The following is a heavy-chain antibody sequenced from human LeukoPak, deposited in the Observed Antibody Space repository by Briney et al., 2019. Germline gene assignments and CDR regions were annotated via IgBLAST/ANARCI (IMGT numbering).Heavy chain of an antibody. J-gene: IGHJ4*02. CDR3: AREYSGFDY. CDR1: GDPISSNCNYK. Sequence: SETLSLTCTVSGDPISSNCNYKWSWIRQPPGKGLEWIGYIYYHGSTNYNPSLKSRVTFSVDTPKNQFSLKLRSVTAADTAVYYCAREYSGFDYWGQGTLVSVSS. V-gene: IGHV4-61*01. CDR2: IYYHGST. D-gene: IGHD6-13*01.